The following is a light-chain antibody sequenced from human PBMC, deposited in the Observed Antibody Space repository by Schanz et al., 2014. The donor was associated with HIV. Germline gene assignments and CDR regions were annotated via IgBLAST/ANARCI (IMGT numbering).Light chain of an antibody. CDR2: ANT. CDR1: RSNIGAGYD. V-gene: IGLV1-40*01. Sequence: QSVLTQPPSVSAAPGQRVTISCTGSRSNIGAGYDVHWYQQLPGTAPRLLIYANTNRPSGVPDRFSGSKSGTSVSLAITDLQAEDEANYYCQSFDKSVSAVVFGGGTKLTVL. J-gene: IGLJ2*01. CDR3: QSFDKSVSAVV.